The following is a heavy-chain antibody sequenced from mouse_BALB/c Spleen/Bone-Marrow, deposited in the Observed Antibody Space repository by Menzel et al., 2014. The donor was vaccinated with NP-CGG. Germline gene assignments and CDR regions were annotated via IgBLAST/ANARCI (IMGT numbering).Heavy chain of an antibody. CDR3: AKLSTMITTFAY. CDR1: GFSLTDSG. J-gene: IGHJ3*01. V-gene: IGHV2-6-5*01. Sequence: QVQLQQSGPGLVSPSQSLSITCTVSGFSLTDSGVSWIRQPPGKGLEWLGIIWGGGSTYYNSDFKSRVNISKDNSKSXVFLKLNSLQTEDTAMYYCAKLSTMITTFAYWGQGTLVTVSA. CDR2: IWGGGST. D-gene: IGHD2-4*01.